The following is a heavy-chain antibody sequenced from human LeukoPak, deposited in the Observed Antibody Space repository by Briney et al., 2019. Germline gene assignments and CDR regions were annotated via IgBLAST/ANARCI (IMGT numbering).Heavy chain of an antibody. CDR1: GFTFSSYV. J-gene: IGHJ2*01. Sequence: PGGSLRLSCAASGFTFSSYVMTWVRQAPGKGLEWVTTTTGSGATTYYADSVKGRFTISRDNSKNTLSLQMNSLRAEDTAVYYCARSWYFDLWGRGTLVTVSS. V-gene: IGHV3-23*01. CDR2: TTGSGATT. CDR3: ARSWYFDL.